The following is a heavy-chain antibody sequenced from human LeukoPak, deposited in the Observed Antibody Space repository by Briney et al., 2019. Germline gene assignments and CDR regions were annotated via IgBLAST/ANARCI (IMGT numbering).Heavy chain of an antibody. V-gene: IGHV1-24*01. D-gene: IGHD3-9*01. CDR2: FDSEDGET. Sequence: GASVKVSCKVSGYTLTELSMHWVRQAPGKGLEWMGGFDSEDGETIYAQKFQGRVTMTEDTSTDTAYTELSSLRSEDTAVYYCATPTRSHYYDILTGYSYFQHWGQGTLVTVSS. CDR1: GYTLTELS. CDR3: ATPTRSHYYDILTGYSYFQH. J-gene: IGHJ1*01.